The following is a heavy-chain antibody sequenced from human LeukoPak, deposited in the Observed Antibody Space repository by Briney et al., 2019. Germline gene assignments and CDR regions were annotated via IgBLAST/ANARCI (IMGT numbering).Heavy chain of an antibody. Sequence: PSETLSLTCTVFGGSVSSVSYYWGWIRQPPGKGLEWIGNIYYSGSTYYNPSLQSRVTISVDTSKNQFSLKLSSVTAADTAVYYCARERPEYNYYYGMDVWGQGTTVTVSS. CDR3: ARERPEYNYYYGMDV. J-gene: IGHJ6*02. V-gene: IGHV4-39*07. CDR1: GGSVSSVSYY. D-gene: IGHD1-14*01. CDR2: IYYSGST.